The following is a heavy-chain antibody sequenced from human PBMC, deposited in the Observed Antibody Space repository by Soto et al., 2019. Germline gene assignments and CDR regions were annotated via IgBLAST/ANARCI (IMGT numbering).Heavy chain of an antibody. J-gene: IGHJ6*03. Sequence: EVQLVESGGVLVQPGGSLRLSCAASGFTFSNYWMCWVRQAPGERLEWVASIRQDGSQKYFLDSVKGRFTISRDNAKSSLYLQMNSLRVEDTAVYWCARAEGSSGSLGYYYYMDLWGKGTTVTVSS. CDR2: IRQDGSQK. CDR1: GFTFSNYW. V-gene: IGHV3-7*01. CDR3: ARAEGSSGSLGYYYYMDL. D-gene: IGHD6-19*01.